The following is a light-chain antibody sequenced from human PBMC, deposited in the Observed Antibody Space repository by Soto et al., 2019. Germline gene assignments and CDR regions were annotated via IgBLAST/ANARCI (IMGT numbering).Light chain of an antibody. CDR1: SSAVGSYRL. Sequence: QSALTQPASVSGSPGQSITISCTGSSSAVGSYRLVSWYQHHPGKVPKLIIYEGSKRPSGVSNRFSASKTGRTASLTISGLQPEDEADYYCCSYAGSSSVVFGGGTKLTVL. J-gene: IGLJ2*01. V-gene: IGLV2-23*01. CDR3: CSYAGSSSVV. CDR2: EGS.